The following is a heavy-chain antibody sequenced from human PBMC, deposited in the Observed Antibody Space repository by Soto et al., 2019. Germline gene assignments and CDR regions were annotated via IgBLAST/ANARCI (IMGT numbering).Heavy chain of an antibody. V-gene: IGHV1-69*01. D-gene: IGHD2-15*01. CDR1: GGTFSSYA. Sequence: QVQLVQSGAEVKKPGSSVKVSCKASGGTFSSYAISWVRQAPGQGLEWMGGVIPIFGTANYAQKFQGRVTITADESTSRAYMELSSLRSEDTAVYYCARPVVAATLYYYYYGMDVWGQGTTVTVSS. J-gene: IGHJ6*02. CDR2: VIPIFGTA. CDR3: ARPVVAATLYYYYYGMDV.